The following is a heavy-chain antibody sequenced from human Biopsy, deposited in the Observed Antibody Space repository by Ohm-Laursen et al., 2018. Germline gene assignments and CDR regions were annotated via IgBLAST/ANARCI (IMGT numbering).Heavy chain of an antibody. CDR2: IDHTGGT. CDR3: ARSVDITVVRGYYFDF. J-gene: IGHJ4*02. Sequence: PSDTLSLTCTVSGGSISSYYWSWIRQPPGKGLEWIGEIDHTGGTNYNPSLKSRVNISQDRSKNQFSLRLDSVTAADTAVYYCARSVDITVVRGYYFDFWGQGTLVTVSS. D-gene: IGHD3-10*01. V-gene: IGHV4-59*07. CDR1: GGSISSYY.